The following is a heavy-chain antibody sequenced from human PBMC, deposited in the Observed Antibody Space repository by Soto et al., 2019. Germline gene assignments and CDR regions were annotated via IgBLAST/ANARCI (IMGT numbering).Heavy chain of an antibody. J-gene: IGHJ6*02. CDR2: ITPNSGGT. D-gene: IGHD2-21*01. CDR3: ARSHTYYYYGMDV. Sequence: XVKVSCKASGYTFTGYYMHCVRRAPGQGLEWMGWITPNSGGTNYAQKFQGWVTMTRDTSISTAYMELSRLRSDDTAVYYCARSHTYYYYGMDVWGQGTTVTVSS. V-gene: IGHV1-2*04. CDR1: GYTFTGYY.